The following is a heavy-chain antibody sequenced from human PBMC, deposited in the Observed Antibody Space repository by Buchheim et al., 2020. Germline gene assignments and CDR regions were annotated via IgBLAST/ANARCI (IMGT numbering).Heavy chain of an antibody. J-gene: IGHJ2*01. Sequence: QVQLQESGPGLVKPSETLSLTCTVSGGSISSYYWSWIRQPPGKGLEWIGYIYYSGSTNYNPSLKSRVTISVDTSKNQFSLKLSSVTAADTAVYYCARNDIQNWGYWYFDLWGRGTL. D-gene: IGHD7-27*01. CDR3: ARNDIQNWGYWYFDL. CDR1: GGSISSYY. CDR2: IYYSGST. V-gene: IGHV4-59*01.